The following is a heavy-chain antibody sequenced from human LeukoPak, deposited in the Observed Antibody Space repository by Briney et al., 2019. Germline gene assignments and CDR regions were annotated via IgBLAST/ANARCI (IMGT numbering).Heavy chain of an antibody. D-gene: IGHD2-15*01. Sequence: SETLSLTCTVSGGSISNRGGFYWSWIRQHPGDGLEWVGFISYRGSTYYNPSLKSRVSMSVDTSRSQFSLRLTSVTDEDTAVYYCARISQSSGGFYYWGQGTLVTVSS. CDR1: GGSISNRGGFY. CDR3: ARISQSSGGFYY. CDR2: ISYRGST. J-gene: IGHJ4*02. V-gene: IGHV4-31*02.